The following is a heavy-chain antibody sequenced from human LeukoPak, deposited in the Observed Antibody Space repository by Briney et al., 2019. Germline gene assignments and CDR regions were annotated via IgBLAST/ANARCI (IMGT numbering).Heavy chain of an antibody. CDR1: GGSISSYY. D-gene: IGHD1-14*01. CDR2: IYYSGST. J-gene: IGHJ3*02. CDR3: ARVESYPLRNAFDI. Sequence: ASETLSLTCTVSGGSISSYYWSWIRQPPGKGLEWIGYIYYSGSTNYNPSLKSRVTISVDTSKNQFSLKLSSVTAADTAVYYCARVESYPLRNAFDIWGQGTMVTASS. V-gene: IGHV4-59*01.